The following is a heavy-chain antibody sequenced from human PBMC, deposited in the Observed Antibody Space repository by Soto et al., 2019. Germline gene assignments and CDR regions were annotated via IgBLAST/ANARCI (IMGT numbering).Heavy chain of an antibody. CDR1: GYSFVSYG. Sequence: ASVKVSCKASGYSFVSYGISWVRQAPGQGLEWMGWINPNSGGTKYAPKFQGGVTMTRDTSITTAYMELSRLRSGDTAVYYCAREPATAKPEGVDFWGQGTLVTVSS. CDR2: INPNSGGT. J-gene: IGHJ4*02. CDR3: AREPATAKPEGVDF. D-gene: IGHD1-1*01. V-gene: IGHV1-2*02.